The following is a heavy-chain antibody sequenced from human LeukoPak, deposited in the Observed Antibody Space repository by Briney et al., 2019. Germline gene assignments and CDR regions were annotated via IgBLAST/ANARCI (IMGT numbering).Heavy chain of an antibody. J-gene: IGHJ4*02. V-gene: IGHV3-48*03. Sequence: GGSLRLSCAASGFTFSSYEMNWVRQAPGKGLEWVSHISSNGTKIDYADSVKGRFTISRDNAKNSLYLQMSSLRAEDTAVYYCARDKGDNSGWDYWGQGILVTVSS. CDR2: ISSNGTKI. D-gene: IGHD6-19*01. CDR3: ARDKGDNSGWDY. CDR1: GFTFSSYE.